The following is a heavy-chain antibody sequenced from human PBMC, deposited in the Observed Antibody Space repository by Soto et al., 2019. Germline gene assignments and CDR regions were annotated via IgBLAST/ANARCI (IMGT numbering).Heavy chain of an antibody. Sequence: SETLSLTRTVSGASISGFYWSWIRKSAGKGLEWIGRIYATGTTDYNPSLKSRVMMSVDTSKKQFSLKLRSVTAADTAVYYCVRDGTKTLRDWFDPWGQGISVTVSS. CDR1: GASISGFY. V-gene: IGHV4-4*07. CDR2: IYATGTT. J-gene: IGHJ5*02. CDR3: VRDGTKTLRDWFDP. D-gene: IGHD1-1*01.